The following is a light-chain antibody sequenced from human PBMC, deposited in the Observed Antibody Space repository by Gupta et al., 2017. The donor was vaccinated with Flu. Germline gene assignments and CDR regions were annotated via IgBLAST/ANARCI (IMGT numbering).Light chain of an antibody. CDR3: QVWDPSRDHVV. V-gene: IGLV3-21*02. Sequence: SYVLTQPPSVSVAPGQTARIACGGDKIGGKSVHWYQQKPGQAPVLVVDGDSDRPSGIPERFSGSNSGNTATLNISGVEAGDEADVYWQVWDPSRDHVVFGGGTKLTVL. CDR2: GDS. CDR1: KIGGKS. J-gene: IGLJ2*01.